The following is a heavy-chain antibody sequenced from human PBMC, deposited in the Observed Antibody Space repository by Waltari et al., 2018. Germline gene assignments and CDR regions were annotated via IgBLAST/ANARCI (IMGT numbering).Heavy chain of an antibody. D-gene: IGHD6-13*01. CDR2: MNPNSDNT. V-gene: IGHV1-8*01. J-gene: IGHJ4*02. CDR3: ARAAAGDY. Sequence: QVQLLQSGAAVKKHGASVKVFCKDSGYTSTSYDINWVRQSTAEELERMGWMNPNSDNTGYAQKFQGRVTMTRNTSISTAYMELGSLRSEDTAVYYCARAAAGDYWGQGTLVTVSS. CDR1: GYTSTSYD.